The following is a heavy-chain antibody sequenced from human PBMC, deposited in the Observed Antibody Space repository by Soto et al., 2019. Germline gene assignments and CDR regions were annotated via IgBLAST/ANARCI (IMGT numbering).Heavy chain of an antibody. J-gene: IGHJ4*02. V-gene: IGHV1-69*13. CDR1: GGTFSSYA. Sequence: EASVKVSCKASGGTFSSYAISWVRQAPGQGLEWMGGIIPIFGTANYAQKFQGRVTITADESTSTAYMELSSLRSEDTAVYYCARDNAPDQWLDPPFFDYWGQGTLVTVS. D-gene: IGHD6-19*01. CDR3: ARDNAPDQWLDPPFFDY. CDR2: IIPIFGTA.